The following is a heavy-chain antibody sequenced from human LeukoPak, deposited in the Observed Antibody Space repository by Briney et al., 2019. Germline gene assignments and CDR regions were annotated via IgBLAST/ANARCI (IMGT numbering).Heavy chain of an antibody. J-gene: IGHJ4*02. CDR2: IYYSGST. CDR1: NGSISSSPYY. Sequence: SETLSLTCTVSNGSISSSPYYWGLVRQPPGKGLEWIGSIYYSGSTYYNPSLKSRVTISVDTSKNQFSLELSSVTAADTAVYYCAGHGSGSYYRFDYWGQGTLVTVSS. D-gene: IGHD3-10*01. CDR3: AGHGSGSYYRFDY. V-gene: IGHV4-39*01.